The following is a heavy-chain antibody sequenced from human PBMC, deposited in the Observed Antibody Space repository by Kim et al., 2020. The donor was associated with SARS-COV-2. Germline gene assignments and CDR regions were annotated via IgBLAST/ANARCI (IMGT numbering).Heavy chain of an antibody. CDR1: GFTFSSYW. J-gene: IGHJ3*02. V-gene: IGHV3-7*01. CDR3: VPGDYYDSSGPFFDI. CDR2: IKQDGSEK. Sequence: GGSLRLSCAASGFTFSSYWMSWVRQAPGKGLEWVANIKQDGSEKYYVDSVKGRFTISRDNAKNSLYLQMNSLRAEDTAVYYCVPGDYYDSSGPFFDIWGQGTMVTVSS. D-gene: IGHD3-22*01.